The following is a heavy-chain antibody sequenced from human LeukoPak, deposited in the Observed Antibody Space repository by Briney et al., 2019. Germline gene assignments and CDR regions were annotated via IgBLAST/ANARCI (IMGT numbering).Heavy chain of an antibody. J-gene: IGHJ4*02. CDR1: GFYFNTYS. D-gene: IGHD2-2*01. CDR2: ISSSSNYI. Sequence: GGSLRLSCVASGFYFNTYSLNWVRRAPGKGLEWVASISSSSNYIRYADSMKGRVTISRDNAKNSLYLQMDSLRVDDTAVYYCARKLGYCTGASCYVDYWGQGTLVTVSS. CDR3: ARKLGYCTGASCYVDY. V-gene: IGHV3-21*06.